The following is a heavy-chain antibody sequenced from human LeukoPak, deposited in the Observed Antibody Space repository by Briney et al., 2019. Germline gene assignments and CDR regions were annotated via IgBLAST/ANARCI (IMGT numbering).Heavy chain of an antibody. Sequence: GGSLRLSCAASGFIFSGSAVHWVRQASGKGLEWVGRIKNKANGYATAYTASVKGRFTISRDDSENTAYLQMHSLKTEDTAVYYCTRAAGDYYYYYGLDVWGQGTTVTVSS. D-gene: IGHD6-13*01. CDR1: GFIFSGSA. V-gene: IGHV3-73*01. J-gene: IGHJ6*02. CDR2: IKNKANGYAT. CDR3: TRAAGDYYYYYGLDV.